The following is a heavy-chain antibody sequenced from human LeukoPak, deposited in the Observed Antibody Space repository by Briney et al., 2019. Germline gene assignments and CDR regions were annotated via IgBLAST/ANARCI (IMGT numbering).Heavy chain of an antibody. D-gene: IGHD6-13*01. CDR1: GGSISSSSYY. CDR3: ARHRTYSSSWFDY. CDR2: IYYSGST. Sequence: SETLSLTCTVSGGSISSSSYYWGWIRQPPGKGLEWIGSIYYSGSTYYNPSLKSRVTISVDTSKNQFSLELSSVTAADTAVYYCARHRTYSSSWFDYWGQGTLVTVSS. J-gene: IGHJ4*02. V-gene: IGHV4-39*01.